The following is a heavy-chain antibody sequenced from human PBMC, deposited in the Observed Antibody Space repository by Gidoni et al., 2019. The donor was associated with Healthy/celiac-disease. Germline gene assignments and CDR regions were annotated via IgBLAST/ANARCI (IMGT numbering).Heavy chain of an antibody. Sequence: QVQLQESGPGLVKPSQTLSLTCTVSGGSISSARYYCSWIRQPAGKGLEWIGRIYTSGSTNYNPSLKSRVTISVDTSKNQFSLNLSSVTAADTAVYYCARDLSSSALDPTGTSYYYYGMDVWGQGTTVTVSS. V-gene: IGHV4-61*02. D-gene: IGHD1-1*01. J-gene: IGHJ6*02. CDR2: IYTSGST. CDR1: GGSISSARYY. CDR3: ARDLSSSALDPTGTSYYYYGMDV.